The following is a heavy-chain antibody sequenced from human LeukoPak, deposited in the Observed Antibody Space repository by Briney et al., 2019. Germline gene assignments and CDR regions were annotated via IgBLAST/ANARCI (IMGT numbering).Heavy chain of an antibody. D-gene: IGHD1-26*01. V-gene: IGHV3-30*02. Sequence: PGGSLRLSCAASGFTFSSYGMHWVRQAPGKGLEWVAFIRYDGSNKYYADSVKGRFTISRDNSKNTLYLQMNSLRAEDTALYYCARLRGSYMDSWGQGTLVTVSS. CDR1: GFTFSSYG. J-gene: IGHJ4*02. CDR2: IRYDGSNK. CDR3: ARLRGSYMDS.